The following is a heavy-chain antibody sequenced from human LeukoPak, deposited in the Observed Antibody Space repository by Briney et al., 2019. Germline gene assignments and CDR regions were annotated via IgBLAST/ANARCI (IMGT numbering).Heavy chain of an antibody. CDR3: ARHPPINRGGYYGMDV. CDR1: GGSISSGGYY. V-gene: IGHV4-31*03. Sequence: SETLSLTCTVSGGSISSGGYYWSWIRQHPGKGLEWIGYIYYSGSTYYNPSLKSRVTISVDTSKNQFSLKLSSVTAADTAVYYCARHPPINRGGYYGMDVWGQGTTVTVSS. J-gene: IGHJ6*02. CDR2: IYYSGST. D-gene: IGHD3-10*01.